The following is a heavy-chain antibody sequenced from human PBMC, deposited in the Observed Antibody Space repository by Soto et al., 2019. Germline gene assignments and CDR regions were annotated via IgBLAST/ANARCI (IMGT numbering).Heavy chain of an antibody. J-gene: IGHJ4*02. CDR1: GLTFSDYY. V-gene: IGHV3-11*01. D-gene: IGHD3-10*01. CDR2: ISGSGTTI. Sequence: QVQLVESGGGLVKPGGSMRLSCAAFGLTFSDYYMSWIRQAPGKGLEWISYISGSGTTIDYADSVKGRFTISRDNAKNSLYLQMNSLRVEDTAVYYCARENYYGSGSHQRWGQGTLVTVSS. CDR3: ARENYYGSGSHQR.